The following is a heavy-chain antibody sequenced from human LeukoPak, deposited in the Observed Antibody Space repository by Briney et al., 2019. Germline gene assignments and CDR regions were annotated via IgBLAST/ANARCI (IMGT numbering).Heavy chain of an antibody. Sequence: ASVKVSCKVSGYTLTELSMHWVRQAPGKGLEWMGGFDPEDGETIYAQKFQGRATMTEDTSTDTAYMELSSLRSEDTAVYYCATAPPQGQQLVRWYGYYYYGMDVWGQGTTVTVSS. CDR3: ATAPPQGQQLVRWYGYYYYGMDV. J-gene: IGHJ6*02. D-gene: IGHD6-13*01. CDR1: GYTLTELS. CDR2: FDPEDGET. V-gene: IGHV1-24*01.